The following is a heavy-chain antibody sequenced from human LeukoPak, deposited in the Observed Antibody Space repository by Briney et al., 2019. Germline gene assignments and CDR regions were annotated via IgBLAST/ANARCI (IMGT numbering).Heavy chain of an antibody. J-gene: IGHJ5*02. CDR1: GYILTNYA. D-gene: IGHD2-15*01. Sequence: ASVKVSCKASGYILTNYAMHWVRQAPGQRLEWMGWINPGNGNTEYSQEFQGRVTFTSDTSASIVYMELSRLRSEDMAVYYCARDPEYCSGGTCHLSNWFDPWGQGILVTVSA. CDR2: INPGNGNT. CDR3: ARDPEYCSGGTCHLSNWFDP. V-gene: IGHV1-3*03.